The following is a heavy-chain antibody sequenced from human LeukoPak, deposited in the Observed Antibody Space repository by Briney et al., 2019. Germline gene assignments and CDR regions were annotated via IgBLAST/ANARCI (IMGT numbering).Heavy chain of an antibody. J-gene: IGHJ5*02. CDR3: ARVSVDYGSGKFDP. Sequence: GGSLRLSCAASGFTVGTNYMSWVRQAPGKGLEWVSIIYSGGGTYYADSVKGRFTISRDNSKNTLYLQMNSLRVEDTAVYYCARVSVDYGSGKFDPWGQGTLVTVSS. CDR2: IYSGGGT. CDR1: GFTVGTNY. V-gene: IGHV3-66*01. D-gene: IGHD3-10*01.